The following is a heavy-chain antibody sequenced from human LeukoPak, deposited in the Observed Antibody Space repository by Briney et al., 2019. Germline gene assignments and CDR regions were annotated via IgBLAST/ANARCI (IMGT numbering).Heavy chain of an antibody. CDR2: ISAYNGNT. J-gene: IGHJ4*02. Sequence: GASVKVSCKASGYTFTSYGISWVRQAPGQGLEWMGWISAYNGNTNYAQKLQGRVTMTTDTSTSTAYMELRSLRSDNTAVYYCARRYDILTGYYNAPPFDYWGQGTLVTVSS. D-gene: IGHD3-9*01. CDR3: ARRYDILTGYYNAPPFDY. CDR1: GYTFTSYG. V-gene: IGHV1-18*01.